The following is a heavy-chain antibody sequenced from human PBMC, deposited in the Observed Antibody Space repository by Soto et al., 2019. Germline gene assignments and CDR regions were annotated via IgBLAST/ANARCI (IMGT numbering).Heavy chain of an antibody. V-gene: IGHV3-30*03. Sequence: GGSLRLSCAASGFTFSSYGMHWVRQAPGKGLEWVAVISYDGSNKYYADSVKGRFTISRDNSKNTLYLQMNSLRAEDTAVYYCARSPSHWLETVGYYGMDVWGQGTTVTVSS. CDR3: ARSPSHWLETVGYYGMDV. J-gene: IGHJ6*02. CDR1: GFTFSSYG. CDR2: ISYDGSNK. D-gene: IGHD6-19*01.